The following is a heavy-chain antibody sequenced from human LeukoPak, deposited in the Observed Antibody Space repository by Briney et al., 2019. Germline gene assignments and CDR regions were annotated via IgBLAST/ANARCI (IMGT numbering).Heavy chain of an antibody. CDR3: ARDWRDNWNPNWFDP. V-gene: IGHV4-39*07. CDR2: IYYSGST. D-gene: IGHD1-20*01. CDR1: GGSISSSSYY. Sequence: SETLSLTCTVSGGSISSSSYYWGWIRQPPGTGLEWIGSIYYSGSTYYNPSLKSRVTISVDTSKNQFSLKLSSVTAADTAVYYCARDWRDNWNPNWFDPWGQGTLVTVSS. J-gene: IGHJ5*02.